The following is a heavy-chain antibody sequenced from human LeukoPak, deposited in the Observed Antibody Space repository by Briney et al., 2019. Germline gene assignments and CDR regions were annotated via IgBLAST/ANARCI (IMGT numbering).Heavy chain of an antibody. CDR1: GYTFTGYY. J-gene: IGHJ4*02. D-gene: IGHD1-26*01. CDR3: ARAGDSGNLV. Sequence: ASVKVSCKASGYTFTGYYMHWVRQAPGQGLEWMGWINPNSGGTNYAQDFHGRVTMSRDTSISTPYMELSRLRSDETPVYYCARAGDSGNLVWGQGTLVTVSS. V-gene: IGHV1-2*02. CDR2: INPNSGGT.